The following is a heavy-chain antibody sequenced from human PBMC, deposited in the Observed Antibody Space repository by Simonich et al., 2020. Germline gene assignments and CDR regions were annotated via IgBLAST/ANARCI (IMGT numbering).Heavy chain of an antibody. V-gene: IGHV1-2*02. CDR2: INPNSGGT. CDR1: GYTFTGYY. Sequence: QVQLVQSGAEVKKPGASGKVSCKASGYTFTGYYMHWVRQAPGQGLEWMGWINPNSGGTNYAKKFQGRVTMTRDTSISTAYMELSRLRSDDTAVYYCARGALTGDYYYMDVWGKGTTVTVSS. CDR3: ARGALTGDYYYMDV. J-gene: IGHJ6*03. D-gene: IGHD7-27*01.